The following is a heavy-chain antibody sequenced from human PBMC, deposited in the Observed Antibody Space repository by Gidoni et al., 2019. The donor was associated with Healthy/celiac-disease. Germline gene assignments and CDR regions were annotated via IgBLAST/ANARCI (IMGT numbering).Heavy chain of an antibody. J-gene: IGHJ2*01. V-gene: IGHV4-34*01. D-gene: IGHD3-22*01. Sequence: QVQLQQWGAGLLKPSETLSLTGAVDGGSFSGSYWSWIRQPPGKGLEWIGEINHRGSTNYNPSLKRRVTISVDTSKNQFSLKLSSVTAADTAVYYCARGGSSGYYYPNWYFDLWGRGTLVTVSS. CDR3: ARGGSSGYYYPNWYFDL. CDR2: INHRGST. CDR1: GGSFSGSY.